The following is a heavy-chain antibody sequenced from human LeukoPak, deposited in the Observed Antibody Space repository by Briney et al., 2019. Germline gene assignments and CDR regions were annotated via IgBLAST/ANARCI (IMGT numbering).Heavy chain of an antibody. Sequence: GGSLRLSCAASGFTFSSYSMNWVRQAPGKGLEWVSSISSSSSYIYYADSVKGRFTISRDNAKNPLYLQMNSLRAEDTAVYYCARTTIFGVAIFDYWGQGTLVTVSS. D-gene: IGHD3-3*01. J-gene: IGHJ4*02. CDR3: ARTTIFGVAIFDY. CDR2: ISSSSSYI. V-gene: IGHV3-21*01. CDR1: GFTFSSYS.